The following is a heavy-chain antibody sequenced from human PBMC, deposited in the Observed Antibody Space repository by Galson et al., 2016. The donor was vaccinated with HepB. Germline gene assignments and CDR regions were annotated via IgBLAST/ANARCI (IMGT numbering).Heavy chain of an antibody. V-gene: IGHV3-53*01. CDR3: ARTSYRECTGTRCVNFRYYYYYMDV. CDR1: GFTVSSYY. CDR2: IFYGGTT. D-gene: IGHD2-2*01. Sequence: SLRLPCAASGFTVSSYYMSWVRQAPGKGLEWVSVIFYGGTTYYADSVEGRFTISRDDSMNTLYLQMNSLTAEDTAVYFCARTSYRECTGTRCVNFRYYYYYMDVWGKGTTVTVSS. J-gene: IGHJ6*03.